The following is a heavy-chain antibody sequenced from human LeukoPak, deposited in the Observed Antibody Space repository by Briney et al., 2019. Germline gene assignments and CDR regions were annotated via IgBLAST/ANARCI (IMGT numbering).Heavy chain of an antibody. J-gene: IGHJ4*02. V-gene: IGHV3-7*04. Sequence: GGSLRLSCAASGFTFSTYWMSWVRQAPGKGLEWVSYLNLDGSAIYYVDSVKGRFTISRDNAKNSLYLQMNSLRAEDTAVHYCARQAYRRDYWGQGTLVTVSS. CDR3: ARQAYRRDY. CDR1: GFTFSTYW. CDR2: LNLDGSAI.